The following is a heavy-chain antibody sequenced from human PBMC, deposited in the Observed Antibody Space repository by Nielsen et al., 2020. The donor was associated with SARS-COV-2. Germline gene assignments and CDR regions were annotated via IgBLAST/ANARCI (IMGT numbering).Heavy chain of an antibody. D-gene: IGHD3-10*01. J-gene: IGHJ5*02. CDR2: ISYDGSNK. Sequence: VRQMPGKGLEWVAVISYDGSNKYYADSVKGRFTISRDNSKNTLYLQMNSLRAEDTAVYYCAKDRGYLWFDPWGQGTLVTVSS. V-gene: IGHV3-30*18. CDR3: AKDRGYLWFDP.